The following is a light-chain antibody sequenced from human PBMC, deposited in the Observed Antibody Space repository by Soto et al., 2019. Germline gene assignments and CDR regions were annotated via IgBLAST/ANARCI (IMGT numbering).Light chain of an antibody. CDR3: SSYTSSSTYV. CDR1: SSDVGGYSY. Sequence: QSALTQPASVSGSPGQSITISCTGTSSDVGGYSYVSWSQQHPGKAPQLMIYEVNKRPSGVSNRFSGSKSGNTASLTISGLQDEDEADYYCSSYTSSSTYVFGTGTKLTVL. CDR2: EVN. V-gene: IGLV2-14*01. J-gene: IGLJ1*01.